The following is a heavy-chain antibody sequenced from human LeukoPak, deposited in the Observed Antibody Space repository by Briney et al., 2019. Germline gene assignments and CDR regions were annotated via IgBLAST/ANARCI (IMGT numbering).Heavy chain of an antibody. Sequence: GGSLRLSCAASGFTFSSYSMNWVRQAPGKGLVWVSRISPDGTTTTYADSVKGRFTISRDNAKNTLFLQMHSLGAEDTTVYYCAMGGSGYFTYWGQGTLVTVSS. D-gene: IGHD6-19*01. CDR1: GFTFSSYS. CDR3: AMGGSGYFTY. J-gene: IGHJ4*02. V-gene: IGHV3-74*01. CDR2: ISPDGTTT.